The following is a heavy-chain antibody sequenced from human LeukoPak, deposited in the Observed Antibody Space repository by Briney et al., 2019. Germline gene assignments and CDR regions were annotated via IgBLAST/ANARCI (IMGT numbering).Heavy chain of an antibody. D-gene: IGHD1-26*01. V-gene: IGHV3-30-3*01. CDR3: ARGGGTYFDY. J-gene: IGHJ4*02. CDR2: ISYDGSNK. CDR1: RFTFSSYA. Sequence: GGSLRLSCAASRFTFSSYAMHWVRQAPGRGLEWVAVISYDGSNKYYADSVKGRFTISRDNSKNTLSLQMNSLRAEDTAVYYCARGGGTYFDYWGQGTLVTVSS.